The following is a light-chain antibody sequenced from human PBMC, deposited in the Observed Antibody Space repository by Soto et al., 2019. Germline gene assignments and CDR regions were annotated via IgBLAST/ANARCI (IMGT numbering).Light chain of an antibody. V-gene: IGKV1-5*01. J-gene: IGKJ1*01. CDR1: QSISGW. CDR2: DAS. CDR3: QQYDSFPWS. Sequence: DIQMTQSPSTLSASVGDRVTITCRASQSISGWLAWYQQKPGKAPKILIYDASNLERGLPSRFSGSGSGTAFTLTISSLQPDDFATDYCQQYDSFPWSFGQGTKVDIK.